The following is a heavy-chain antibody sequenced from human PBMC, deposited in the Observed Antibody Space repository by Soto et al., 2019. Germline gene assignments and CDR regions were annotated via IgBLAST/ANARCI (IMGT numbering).Heavy chain of an antibody. J-gene: IGHJ4*02. D-gene: IGHD3-10*01. CDR2: IFHDGTA. Sequence: SETLSLTCAVSGVSLTSGNWWTWVRQSPQRGLEYIGEIFHDGTANYYPSFERRVAMSVDTSRNQFSLKLTSVTAADTAVYFCARLVYDTRLNYMFFDFWGPATLVTVSS. V-gene: IGHV4-4*02. CDR3: ARLVYDTRLNYMFFDF. CDR1: GVSLTSGNW.